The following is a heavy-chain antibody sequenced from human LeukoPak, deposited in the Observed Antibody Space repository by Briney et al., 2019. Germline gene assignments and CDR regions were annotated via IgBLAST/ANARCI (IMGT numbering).Heavy chain of an antibody. J-gene: IGHJ4*02. CDR3: ARLYYDSSGYYQICYFDY. Sequence: SETLSLTCTVSGGSISSYYWSWIRQPPGKGXXXXXXXXYSGSTNYNPSLKSRVTISVDTSKNQFSLNLSSVTAADTAVYYCARLYYDSSGYYQICYFDYWGQGTLVTVSS. D-gene: IGHD3-22*01. CDR2: XXYSGST. CDR1: GGSISSYY. V-gene: IGHV4-59*08.